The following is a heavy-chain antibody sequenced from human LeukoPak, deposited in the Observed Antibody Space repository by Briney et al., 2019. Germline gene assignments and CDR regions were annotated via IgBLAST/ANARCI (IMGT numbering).Heavy chain of an antibody. CDR3: ARQLRGAFDY. Sequence: SETLSLTCTVSGGSISSSSYYRSWIRQPPGKGLEWIGYIYYSGSTNYNPSLKSRVTISVDTSKNQFSLKLSSVTAADTAVYYCARQLRGAFDYWGQGTLVTVSS. D-gene: IGHD1-1*01. CDR1: GGSISSSSYY. CDR2: IYYSGST. V-gene: IGHV4-61*05. J-gene: IGHJ4*02.